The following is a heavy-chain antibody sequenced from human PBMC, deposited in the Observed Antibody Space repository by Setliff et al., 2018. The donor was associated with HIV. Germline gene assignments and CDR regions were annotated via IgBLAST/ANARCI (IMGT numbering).Heavy chain of an antibody. Sequence: ASVKVSSKASGYTFTSYYMHWVRQAPGQGLEWMGIINPSGGSTSYAQKFQGRVTMTRDTSTSTVYMELSSLRSEDTAVYYCARAYDRYCSSTSCYEWFDPWGQGTLVTVSS. CDR1: GYTFTSYY. V-gene: IGHV1-46*01. CDR2: INPSGGST. D-gene: IGHD2-2*01. J-gene: IGHJ5*02. CDR3: ARAYDRYCSSTSCYEWFDP.